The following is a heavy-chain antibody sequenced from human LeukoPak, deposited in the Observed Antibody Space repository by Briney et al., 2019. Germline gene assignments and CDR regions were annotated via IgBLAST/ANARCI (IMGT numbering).Heavy chain of an antibody. V-gene: IGHV3-15*01. CDR2: IKSKTDGGTT. CDR1: GFTFSNAW. Sequence: GSLRLSCAASGFTFSNAWMSWVRQAPGKGLEWVGRIKSKTDGGTTDYAAPVKGRFTISRDDSKNTLYLQMNSLKTEDTAVYYCTTEDDSSGYYSLLAFDIWGQGTMVTVSS. D-gene: IGHD3-22*01. CDR3: TTEDDSSGYYSLLAFDI. J-gene: IGHJ3*02.